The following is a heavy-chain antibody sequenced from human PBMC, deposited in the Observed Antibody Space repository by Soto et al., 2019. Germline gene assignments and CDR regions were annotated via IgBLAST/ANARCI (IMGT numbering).Heavy chain of an antibody. D-gene: IGHD6-19*01. Sequence: VQLLESGGGLVQPGGSLRLSCAASGFTFSSHGMHWVRQAPGKGLEWVAVISYDGSNKYYADSVKGRFTISRDNSKNTLYLQMNSLRAEDTAVYYCAKDRGSGWYYFDYWGQGTLVTVSS. CDR2: ISYDGSNK. V-gene: IGHV3-30*18. J-gene: IGHJ4*02. CDR3: AKDRGSGWYYFDY. CDR1: GFTFSSHG.